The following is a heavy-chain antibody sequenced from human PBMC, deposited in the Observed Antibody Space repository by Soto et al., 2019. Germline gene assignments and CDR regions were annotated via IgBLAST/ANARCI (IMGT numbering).Heavy chain of an antibody. CDR2: ISSSGSTI. CDR3: ARELFGYYGSGSYYNYYYYGMDV. V-gene: IGHV3-11*01. Sequence: GGSLRLSCAASGFTFSDYYMSWIRQAPGKGLEWVSYISSSGSTIYYADSVKGRFTISRDNAKNSLYLQMNSLRAEDTAVYYCARELFGYYGSGSYYNYYYYGMDVWGQGTTVTVSS. D-gene: IGHD3-10*01. CDR1: GFTFSDYY. J-gene: IGHJ6*02.